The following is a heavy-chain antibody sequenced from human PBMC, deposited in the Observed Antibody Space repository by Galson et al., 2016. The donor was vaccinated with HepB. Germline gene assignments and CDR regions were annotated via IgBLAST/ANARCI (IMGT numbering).Heavy chain of an antibody. CDR3: ARDYSMYGMDV. CDR2: INPGTGSS. CDR1: GYTFTIYY. Sequence: SVKVSCKASGYTFTIYYMHWVRQAPGQGLEWMGIINPGTGSSNYAQKFQGRVTMTRDTSTSTVYMELSSLRSDDTAVYYCARDYSMYGMDVWGQGTTVIVSS. J-gene: IGHJ6*02. D-gene: IGHD1-26*01. V-gene: IGHV1-46*01.